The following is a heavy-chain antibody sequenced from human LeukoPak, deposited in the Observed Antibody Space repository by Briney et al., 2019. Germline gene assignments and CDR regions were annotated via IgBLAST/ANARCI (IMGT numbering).Heavy chain of an antibody. J-gene: IGHJ3*02. Sequence: SETLSLTCTVSGGSISSYYWSWIRQPPGKGLEWIGYIYYSGSTNYNPSLKSRVTISVDTSKNQFSLKLSSVTAADTAVYYCARRRDGYLDAFDIWGQGTMVTVSS. D-gene: IGHD5-24*01. CDR3: ARRRDGYLDAFDI. CDR2: IYYSGST. CDR1: GGSISSYY. V-gene: IGHV4-59*08.